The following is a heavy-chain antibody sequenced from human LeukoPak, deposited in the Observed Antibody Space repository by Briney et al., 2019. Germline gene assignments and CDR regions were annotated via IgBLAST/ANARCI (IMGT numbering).Heavy chain of an antibody. CDR1: GYSFTSYW. J-gene: IGHJ6*03. CDR2: IYPGDSDT. CDR3: ARLGYYGSRGPLYYMDV. V-gene: IGHV5-51*01. Sequence: HGESLKISCRGSGYSFTSYWIGWVRQMPGKGLEWMGIIYPGDSDTRYSPSFQGQVFISADKSISTAYLQWSSLKASDTAMYYCARLGYYGSRGPLYYMDVWGKGTTVTVSS. D-gene: IGHD3-10*01.